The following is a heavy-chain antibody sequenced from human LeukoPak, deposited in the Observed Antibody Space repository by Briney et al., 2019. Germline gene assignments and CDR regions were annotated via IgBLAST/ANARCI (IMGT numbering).Heavy chain of an antibody. CDR1: GFTFSSYD. D-gene: IGHD6-13*01. CDR2: IDTAGDT. J-gene: IGHJ4*02. Sequence: PGGSLRLSCAASGFTFSSYDMHWVRHATGKGLEWVSAIDTAGDTYYPGSVKGRFTISRENAKNSLYLQMNSLRAGDTAMYYCARSLAAGTYFGYWGQGTLVTVSS. V-gene: IGHV3-13*01. CDR3: ARSLAAGTYFGY.